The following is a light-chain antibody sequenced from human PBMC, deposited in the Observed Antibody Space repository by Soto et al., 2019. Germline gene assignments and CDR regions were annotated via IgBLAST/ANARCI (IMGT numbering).Light chain of an antibody. Sequence: QSALTQSASVSGSPGQSITISCTGTSSDIGAYNYVSWYQQHPGKATKLMIYEVSNRPSGVSNLFSGSKSGNTASLNISGLKDEDDAEYYCSVYTGSSTPYVFGTGTKLTVL. CDR2: EVS. J-gene: IGLJ1*01. CDR1: SSDIGAYNY. V-gene: IGLV2-14*01. CDR3: SVYTGSSTPYV.